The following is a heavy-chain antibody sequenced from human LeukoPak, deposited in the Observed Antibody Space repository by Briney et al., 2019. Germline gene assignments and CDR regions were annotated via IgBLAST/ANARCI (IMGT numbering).Heavy chain of an antibody. CDR3: AASIAAAGTDNWFEP. CDR1: GFTVSSNY. Sequence: GGSLRLSCAASGFTVSSNYMSWVRQAPGKGLDGVSVIYSGGSTYYADSVKGQFTISRHNSKNTLYLQMNSLRAENTAVYYCAASIAAAGTDNWFEPWGQGTRVTVAS. D-gene: IGHD6-13*01. CDR2: IYSGGST. J-gene: IGHJ5*02. V-gene: IGHV3-53*01.